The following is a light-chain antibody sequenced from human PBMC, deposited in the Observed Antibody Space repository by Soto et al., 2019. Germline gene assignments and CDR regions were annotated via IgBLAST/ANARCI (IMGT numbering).Light chain of an antibody. CDR3: QQFNSYPIT. CDR2: DVS. V-gene: IGKV1-13*02. Sequence: IQMTQSPSSVSASVGDRVTMTCRASQDIRGALAWYQQKSGKPPNLLIYDVSTLEGGVPSRFSGSGSGTEFTLTISSLQPEDFGTYYCQQFNSYPITFGHGTRLEIK. CDR1: QDIRGA. J-gene: IGKJ5*01.